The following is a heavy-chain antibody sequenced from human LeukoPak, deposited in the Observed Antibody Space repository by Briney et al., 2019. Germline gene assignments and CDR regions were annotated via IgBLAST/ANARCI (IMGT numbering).Heavy chain of an antibody. V-gene: IGHV3-43*02. CDR2: ISGNGVST. CDR1: GFTFDDYA. J-gene: IGHJ6*04. CDR3: VKDTSSSWYPPTDSFDI. Sequence: PGGSLRLSCAASGFTFDDYAMHWVRQAPGKGLEWVSLISGNGVSTYYADSVKGRFTISRDNSKHSLFLQMNSLRTEDTALYYCVKDTSSSWYPPTDSFDIWGKGTTVTVSS. D-gene: IGHD6-13*01.